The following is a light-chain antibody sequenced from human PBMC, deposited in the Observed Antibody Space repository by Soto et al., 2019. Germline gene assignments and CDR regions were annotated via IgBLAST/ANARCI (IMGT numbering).Light chain of an antibody. CDR1: SSDVWSYNF. CDR3: LSYAGXTYV. J-gene: IGLJ1*01. V-gene: IGLV2-23*01. Sequence: QSLLTQPASVSGSPVQSITISCTGTSSDVWSYNFVSWYQQYPGKVPKLMIFEGTKRSSGVSNRFSGSKSGNTASLTISGLQAEDEADYYRLSYAGXTYVVGTGTKVXVX. CDR2: EGT.